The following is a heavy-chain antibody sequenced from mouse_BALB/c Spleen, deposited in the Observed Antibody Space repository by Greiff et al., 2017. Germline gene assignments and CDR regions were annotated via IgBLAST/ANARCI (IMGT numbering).Heavy chain of an antibody. D-gene: IGHD1-2*01. J-gene: IGHJ3*01. CDR1: GYSITSDYA. CDR3: ARVDYGGAY. Sequence: EVQLQESGPGLVKPSQSLSLTCTVTGYSITSDYAWNWIRQFPGNKLEWMGYISYSGSTSYNPSLKSRISITRDTSKNQFFLQLNSVTTEDTATYYCARVDYGGAYWGQGTLVTVSA. CDR2: ISYSGST. V-gene: IGHV3-2*02.